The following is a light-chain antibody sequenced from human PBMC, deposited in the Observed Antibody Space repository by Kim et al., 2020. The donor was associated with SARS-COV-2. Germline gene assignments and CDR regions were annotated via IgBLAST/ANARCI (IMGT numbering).Light chain of an antibody. CDR2: GAS. Sequence: DTQMTQSPSSLSASVGDRVTITCQASQDISNYLSWYQHKSGKAPKLLIYGASNLETGVPSRFSGSGSGTDFTFTISSLQPEDIATYYCQHYDNLPLTFGGGTKVEIK. J-gene: IGKJ4*01. CDR3: QHYDNLPLT. CDR1: QDISNY. V-gene: IGKV1-33*01.